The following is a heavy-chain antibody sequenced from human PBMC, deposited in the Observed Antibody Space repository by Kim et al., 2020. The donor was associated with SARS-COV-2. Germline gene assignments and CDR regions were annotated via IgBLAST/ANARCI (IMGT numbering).Heavy chain of an antibody. Sequence: EDAASVKGIFTISRDDSKNSLYLQMNGLKTEDTAVYFCARVTGTTHFGLDVWGQGTTVTVSS. CDR3: ARVTGTTHFGLDV. V-gene: IGHV3-72*01. J-gene: IGHJ6*02. D-gene: IGHD1-20*01.